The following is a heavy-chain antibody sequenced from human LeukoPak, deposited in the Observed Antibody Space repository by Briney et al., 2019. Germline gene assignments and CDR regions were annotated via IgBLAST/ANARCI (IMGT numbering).Heavy chain of an antibody. D-gene: IGHD2-15*01. CDR2: IVVGSGNT. V-gene: IGHV1-58*02. CDR1: GFTFTSSA. CDR3: AADRRVYCSGGTCYLNWFDP. Sequence: GTSVKVSCKASGFTFTSSAMQWVRQARGPRLEWIGWIVVGSGNTNYAQKFQERVTITRDMSTSTAYMELSSLRSEDTAVYYCAADRRVYCSGGTCYLNWFDPWGQGTLVTVSS. J-gene: IGHJ5*02.